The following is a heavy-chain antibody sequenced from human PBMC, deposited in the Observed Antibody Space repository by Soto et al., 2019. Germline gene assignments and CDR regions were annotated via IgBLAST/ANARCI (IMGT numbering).Heavy chain of an antibody. D-gene: IGHD3-10*01. V-gene: IGHV4-59*01. J-gene: IGHJ5*02. CDR2: IYYSGST. Sequence: QVQLQESGPGLVKPSETLSLTCTVSGGSISSYYWSWIRQPPGKGLEWIGYIYYSGSTNYNPSLKSRVTLSVDTSKNQFSLKLSSVTAADTAVYYCARDHGDNWFDPGGQGTLVTVSS. CDR3: ARDHGDNWFDP. CDR1: GGSISSYY.